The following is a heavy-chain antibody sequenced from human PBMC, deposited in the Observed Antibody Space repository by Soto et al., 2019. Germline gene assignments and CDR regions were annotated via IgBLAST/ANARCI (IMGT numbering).Heavy chain of an antibody. D-gene: IGHD3-16*01. CDR2: IACDGSNK. V-gene: IGHV3-30*18. CDR1: GFTFSSYG. J-gene: IGHJ4*02. Sequence: QVQLVESGGGVVQPGKSLRLSCAASGFTFSSYGMHWVRQAPGKGLEWVAVIACDGSNKYYADSVKGRFTISRNNSKNTLYLQMNSLRDEDAAVYYCGKDSSFRPWAVILGAVDYWGQGTLVTVSS. CDR3: GKDSSFRPWAVILGAVDY.